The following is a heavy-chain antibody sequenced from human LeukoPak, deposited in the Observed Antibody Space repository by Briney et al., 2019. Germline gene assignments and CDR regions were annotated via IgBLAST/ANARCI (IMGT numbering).Heavy chain of an antibody. CDR3: ARSHSSSRAH. CDR1: GGSISSSSYY. D-gene: IGHD6-13*01. CDR2: IYYSGST. J-gene: IGHJ4*02. Sequence: PSETLSLTCTVSGGSISSSSYYWGWIRQPPGKGLEWIGSIYYSGSTYYNPSLKSRVTISVDTSKNQFSLKLSSVTAADTAVYYCARSHSSSRAHWGQGTLVTVSS. V-gene: IGHV4-39*07.